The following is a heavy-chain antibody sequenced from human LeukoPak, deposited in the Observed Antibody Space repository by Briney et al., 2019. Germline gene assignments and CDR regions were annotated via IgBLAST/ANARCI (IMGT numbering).Heavy chain of an antibody. D-gene: IGHD3-22*01. Sequence: PGGSLRLSCTASGFTFGDYAMSWIRQAPGKGLEWVSYISSSGSTIYYADSVKGRFTISRDNAKNSLYLQMNSLRAEDTAVYYCARDYYDSSGYPPYFDYWGQGTLVTVSS. CDR1: GFTFGDYA. CDR2: ISSSGSTI. V-gene: IGHV3-11*01. CDR3: ARDYYDSSGYPPYFDY. J-gene: IGHJ4*02.